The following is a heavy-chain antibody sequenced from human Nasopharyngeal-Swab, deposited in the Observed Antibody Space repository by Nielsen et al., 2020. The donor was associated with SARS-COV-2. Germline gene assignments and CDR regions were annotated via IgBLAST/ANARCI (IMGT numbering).Heavy chain of an antibody. CDR1: GYTFTSYD. D-gene: IGHD6-13*01. V-gene: IGHV1-8*01. Sequence: ASVKVSCKASGYTFTSYDINWVRQATGQGLEWMGWMNPNSGNTGYAQKFQGRVTMTRNTSISTAYMGLSSLRSEDTAVYYCARAGIAAAGFGMDVWGQGTTVTVSS. J-gene: IGHJ6*02. CDR3: ARAGIAAAGFGMDV. CDR2: MNPNSGNT.